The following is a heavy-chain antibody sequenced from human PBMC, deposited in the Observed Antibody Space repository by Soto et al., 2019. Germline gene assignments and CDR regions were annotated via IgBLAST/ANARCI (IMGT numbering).Heavy chain of an antibody. CDR1: GGSISSSSYY. D-gene: IGHD5-18*01. Sequence: SETLSLTCTVSGGSISSSSYYWGWIRQPPGKGLECIGSIYYSGSTYYNPSLKSRVTISLDTSKNQFSLKLSSVTAADTAVYYCARGRLRGYYAYWGQGTLVTVSS. CDR3: ARGRLRGYYAY. V-gene: IGHV4-39*01. J-gene: IGHJ4*02. CDR2: IYYSGST.